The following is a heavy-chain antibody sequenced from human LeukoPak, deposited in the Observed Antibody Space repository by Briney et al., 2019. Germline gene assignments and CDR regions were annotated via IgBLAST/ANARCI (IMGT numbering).Heavy chain of an antibody. Sequence: ASVKVSCKASGYTFTGYYMHWVRQAPGQGLGWMGWINPNSGGTNYAQKFQGRVTMTRDTSISTAYMELSRLRSDDTAVYYCARDPGSGQISYYFDYWGQGTLVTVSS. J-gene: IGHJ4*02. CDR3: ARDPGSGQISYYFDY. D-gene: IGHD3-10*01. V-gene: IGHV1-2*02. CDR1: GYTFTGYY. CDR2: INPNSGGT.